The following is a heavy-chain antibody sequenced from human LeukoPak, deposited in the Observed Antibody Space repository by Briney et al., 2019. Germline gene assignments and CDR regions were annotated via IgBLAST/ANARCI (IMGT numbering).Heavy chain of an antibody. CDR1: GGTFSSYS. D-gene: IGHD5-12*01. Sequence: ASVKVSCKASGGTFSSYSMNWVRQAPGKGLEWVSSISSSSSYIYYADSVKGRFTISRDNAKNSLYLQMNSLRAEDTAVYYCASIVATPFYYYGMDVWGQGTTVTVSS. CDR2: ISSSSSYI. V-gene: IGHV3-21*01. J-gene: IGHJ6*02. CDR3: ASIVATPFYYYGMDV.